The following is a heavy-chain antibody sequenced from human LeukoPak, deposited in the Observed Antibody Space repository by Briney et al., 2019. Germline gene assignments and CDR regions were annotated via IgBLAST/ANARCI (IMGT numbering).Heavy chain of an antibody. CDR2: INPSSGGT. CDR3: ARSYRGRRFDY. D-gene: IGHD2-21*01. J-gene: IGHJ4*02. V-gene: IGHV1-2*02. Sequence: ASVKVSCKASGYTFTGYYVHWVRQAPGQGLEWMGWINPSSGGTNYAQKFQGRVTMTRDTSISAAYLELSRLRSDDTAVYYCARSYRGRRFDYWGQGTLVTVSS. CDR1: GYTFTGYY.